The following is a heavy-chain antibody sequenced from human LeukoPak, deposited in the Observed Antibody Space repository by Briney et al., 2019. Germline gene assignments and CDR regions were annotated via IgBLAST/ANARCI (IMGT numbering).Heavy chain of an antibody. V-gene: IGHV3-48*03. J-gene: IGHJ4*02. CDR3: AKDRGCSSTSCYDQESYFDY. CDR1: GFTFSSYE. D-gene: IGHD2-2*01. CDR2: ISSSGSTI. Sequence: GGSLRLSCAASGFTFSSYEMNWVRQAPGKGLEWISYISSSGSTIYYADSVKGRFTISRDNSKNTLYLQMNSLRAEDTAVYYCAKDRGCSSTSCYDQESYFDYWGQGTLVTVSS.